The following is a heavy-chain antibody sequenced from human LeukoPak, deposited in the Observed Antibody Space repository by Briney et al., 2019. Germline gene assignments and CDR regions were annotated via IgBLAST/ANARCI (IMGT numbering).Heavy chain of an antibody. D-gene: IGHD2-21*02. V-gene: IGHV3-23*01. J-gene: IGHJ4*02. CDR3: AKDFVVVPGNVNYFDY. CDR1: GFAFNSYA. Sequence: GGSLRLSCAASGFAFNSYAMNWVRQAPGKGLEWVSAISSSGGSTYYADSVKGRFTISRDNSKNMLYLQMNSLRAEDTAVYYCAKDFVVVPGNVNYFDYWGQGTLVTVSS. CDR2: ISSSGGST.